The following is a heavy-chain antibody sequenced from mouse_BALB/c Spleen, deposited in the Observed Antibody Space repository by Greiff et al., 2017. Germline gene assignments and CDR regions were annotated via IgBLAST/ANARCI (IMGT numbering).Heavy chain of an antibody. V-gene: IGHV2-9*02. D-gene: IGHD2-12*01. CDR2: IWAGGST. CDR1: GFTLTSYG. CDR3: TRDRNSYSFDY. Sequence: VQLEESGPGLVAPSQCLSISCTASGFTLTSYGVHWVRQPPGKGLEWLGVIWAGGSTNYNSALMSRLSISKDNSNSQVFLIMNSLQTDDTAMYYCTRDRNSYSFDYWGQGTTLTVSS. J-gene: IGHJ2*01.